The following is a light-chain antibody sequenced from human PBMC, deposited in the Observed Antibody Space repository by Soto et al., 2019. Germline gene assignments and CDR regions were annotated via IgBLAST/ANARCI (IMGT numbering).Light chain of an antibody. Sequence: EIVMTQSPATLSVSPGERATLSCRASQSVSSNLAWYQQKPGQAPRLLIYGASTRATGIPARCSGSGSGTAVTLTISSRQSEDFAVYYGQHYNNLRRTFGRGTKVEIK. V-gene: IGKV3-15*01. CDR1: QSVSSN. CDR2: GAS. CDR3: QHYNNLRRT. J-gene: IGKJ1*01.